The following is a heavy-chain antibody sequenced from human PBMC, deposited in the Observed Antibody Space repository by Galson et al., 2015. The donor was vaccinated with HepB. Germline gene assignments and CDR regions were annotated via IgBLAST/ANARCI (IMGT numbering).Heavy chain of an antibody. CDR2: VDHIGSGST. CDR1: GGSFRDYY. V-gene: IGHV4-34*01. D-gene: IGHD6-19*01. J-gene: IGHJ3*01. CDR3: ARGPSDSSAWDDAFDF. Sequence: TCAVYGGSFRDYYWSWVRQPPGKGLEWIGKVDHIGSGSTNYNPSLKSRVIMSIDTSKSQFSLKLSSVTAADTAVYYCARGPSDSSAWDDAFDFWGQGTMVTVSS.